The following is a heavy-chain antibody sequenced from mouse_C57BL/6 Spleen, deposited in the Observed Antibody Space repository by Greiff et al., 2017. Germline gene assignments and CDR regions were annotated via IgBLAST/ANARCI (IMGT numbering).Heavy chain of an antibody. Sequence: QVQLQQPGAELVRPGSSVKLSCKASGYTFTSYWMHWVKQRPIQGLEWIGNIDPSDSETHYNQKFKDKATLTVDKSSSTAYMQLRSLTSEDSAVYYGARIPPLYDYDVEGYAMDYWIQGTSVTVSS. D-gene: IGHD2-4*01. CDR2: IDPSDSET. V-gene: IGHV1-52*01. J-gene: IGHJ4*01. CDR3: ARIPPLYDYDVEGYAMDY. CDR1: GYTFTSYW.